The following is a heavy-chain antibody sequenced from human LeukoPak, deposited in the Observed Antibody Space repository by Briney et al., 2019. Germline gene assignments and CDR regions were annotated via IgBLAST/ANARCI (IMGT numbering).Heavy chain of an antibody. D-gene: IGHD3-10*01. V-gene: IGHV4-39*07. CDR3: ARTSYYGSGSWYFDL. J-gene: IGHJ2*01. CDR1: GGSTSSSSYY. CDR2: IYYSGST. Sequence: SETLSLTCTVSGGSTSSSSYYWGWIRQPPGKGLEWIANIYYSGSTYYNPSLKSRVRISIDTSNNDFSLKLSSVTAADTAVYYYARTSYYGSGSWYFDLWGRGTLVSVSS.